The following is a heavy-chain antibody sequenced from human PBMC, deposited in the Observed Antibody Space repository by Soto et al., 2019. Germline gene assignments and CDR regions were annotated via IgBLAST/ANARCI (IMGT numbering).Heavy chain of an antibody. J-gene: IGHJ4*02. CDR3: ARARPCEAELRYFEWLLSTTPPDFDY. CDR2: MNPNSGNT. D-gene: IGHD3-9*01. V-gene: IGHV1-8*01. CDR1: GYTFTRYD. Sequence: ASVKVSRKTSGYTFTRYDSKCGRQATGQEKEWMGRMNPNSGNTGYAQKFQGRVTMTRNTSISTAYMELSSLRSEDTAVYYCARARPCEAELRYFEWLLSTTPPDFDYWGQGTPVTVS.